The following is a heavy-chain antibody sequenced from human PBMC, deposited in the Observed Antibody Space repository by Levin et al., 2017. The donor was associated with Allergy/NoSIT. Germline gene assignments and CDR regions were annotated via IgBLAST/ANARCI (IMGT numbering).Heavy chain of an antibody. CDR3: ARGGYYYDSSGYYDYYYGMDV. CDR2: ISSSGSTI. CDR1: GFTFSDYY. J-gene: IGHJ6*02. Sequence: LSLTCAASGFTFSDYYMSWIRQAPGKGLEWVSYISSSGSTIYYADSVKGRFTISRDNAKNSLYLQMNSLRAEDTAVYYCARGGYYYDSSGYYDYYYGMDVWGQGTTVTVSS. V-gene: IGHV3-11*01. D-gene: IGHD3-22*01.